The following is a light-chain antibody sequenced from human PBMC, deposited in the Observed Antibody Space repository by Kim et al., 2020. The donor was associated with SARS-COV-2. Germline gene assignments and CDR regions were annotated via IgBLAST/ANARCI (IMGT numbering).Light chain of an antibody. J-gene: IGLJ3*02. CDR2: DVS. CDR3: SSYTSRSTWV. CDR1: SSDVGGYNS. Sequence: QSALTQPASVSGSPGQSITISCTGTSSDVGGYNSVSWYQQHPGKAPKLMIYDVSKRPSGVSNRFSGSKSGNTASLTISGLQAEDEADYYCSSYTSRSTWVFGGGTQLTVL. V-gene: IGLV2-14*01.